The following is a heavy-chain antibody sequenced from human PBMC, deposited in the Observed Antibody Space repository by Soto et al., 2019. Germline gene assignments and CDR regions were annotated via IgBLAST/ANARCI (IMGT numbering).Heavy chain of an antibody. J-gene: IGHJ5*02. CDR2: IYHTGNA. V-gene: IGHV4-39*01. CDR3: ARDYFDSSDYTTNWFDP. D-gene: IGHD3-22*01. Sequence: SETLSLTCSVSGDSISNSRFYWAWIRQPPGEGMEWIGSIYHTGNAYYNPSLKSRVTIFVDTSKNQFSLKLTSVTAADTALYYCARDYFDSSDYTTNWFDPWGQGTLVTVSS. CDR1: GDSISNSRFY.